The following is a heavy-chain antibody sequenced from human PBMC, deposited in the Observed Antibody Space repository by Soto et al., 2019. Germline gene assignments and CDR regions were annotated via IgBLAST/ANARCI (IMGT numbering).Heavy chain of an antibody. CDR3: AREGRGSIFGGFYP. V-gene: IGHV4-59*01. CDR1: GGSISSYY. CDR2: IYNSGST. D-gene: IGHD3-3*02. J-gene: IGHJ5*02. Sequence: PSETLSLTCTVSGGSISSYYWSWIRQPPGKGLEWIGYIYNSGSTKYNPSLKSRLTISIDTSKNQFSLKLSSVTAADTAVYYCAREGRGSIFGGFYPWGQGSLVTVSS.